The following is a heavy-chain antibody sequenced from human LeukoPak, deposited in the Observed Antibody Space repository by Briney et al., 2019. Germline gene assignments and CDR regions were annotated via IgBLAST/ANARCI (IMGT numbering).Heavy chain of an antibody. Sequence: EGSLRLSCAASGFKFKTYGMHWVRQAPGEGLEWVAVIYYDGNQKYYGDSVKGRFTVSRDVSENVLYLQMSSLRADDTAVYYCARGGVATAWGAFDVWGQGTMVTVSS. CDR2: IYYDGNQK. V-gene: IGHV3-33*01. D-gene: IGHD4-23*01. CDR1: GFKFKTYG. J-gene: IGHJ3*01. CDR3: ARGGVATAWGAFDV.